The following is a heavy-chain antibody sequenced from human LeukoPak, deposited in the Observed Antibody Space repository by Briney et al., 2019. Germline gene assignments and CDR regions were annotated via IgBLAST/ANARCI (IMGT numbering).Heavy chain of an antibody. V-gene: IGHV4-31*03. CDR3: ARGKIVVVPADLDY. Sequence: SETLSLTCRVSGGSISSAGYYWSWIRQHPGKGLEWIGYIFYSGTTYYNPSFKSRVTISVDTSKDQFSLKMSSVTAADTAVYYCARGKIVVVPADLDYWGQGTLVTVSS. D-gene: IGHD2-2*01. J-gene: IGHJ4*02. CDR2: IFYSGTT. CDR1: GGSISSAGYY.